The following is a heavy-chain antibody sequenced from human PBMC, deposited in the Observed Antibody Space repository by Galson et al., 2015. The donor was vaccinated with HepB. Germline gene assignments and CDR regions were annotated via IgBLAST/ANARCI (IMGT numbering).Heavy chain of an antibody. CDR3: ARARLGLAADIYYFDY. CDR1: GFTFSRSS. CDR2: ISSDGSST. V-gene: IGHV3-74*01. D-gene: IGHD6-13*01. J-gene: IGHJ4*02. Sequence: SLRLSCAASGFTFSRSSMHWVRQAPGKGLVWVSRISSDGSSTTYADSVKGRFTISRDNAKNTLYLQMDSLRGEDTALYYCARARLGLAADIYYFDYWGQGTLVTVSS.